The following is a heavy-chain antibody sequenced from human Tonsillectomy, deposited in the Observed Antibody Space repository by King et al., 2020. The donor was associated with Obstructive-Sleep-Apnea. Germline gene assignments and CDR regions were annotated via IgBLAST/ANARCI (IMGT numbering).Heavy chain of an antibody. J-gene: IGHJ4*02. D-gene: IGHD3-3*01. Sequence: VQLVESGGIVVQPGGSLRLSCAASGFTFDDHAMHWVRQAPGKGLEWVSLISWDGGSTYCADSVKGRFTISRDNSKDSLYLQMNSLRVEDTALYYCAKTSGYGWGWIDYWGQGTLVTVSS. CDR2: ISWDGGST. CDR1: GFTFDDHA. CDR3: AKTSGYGWGWIDY. V-gene: IGHV3-43D*03.